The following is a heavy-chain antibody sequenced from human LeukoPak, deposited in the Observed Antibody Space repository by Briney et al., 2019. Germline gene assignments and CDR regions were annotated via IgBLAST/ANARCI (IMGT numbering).Heavy chain of an antibody. CDR2: ISTGGDST. J-gene: IGHJ4*02. D-gene: IGHD4-17*01. CDR3: ASGDDYGDYSAQDY. Sequence: PGGTLRLSCAASGFTFSNYGMNWVRQAPGKGLEWVSTISTGGDSTYYADSVKGRFTISRDNAKNTLYLQMNSLRAEDTAVYYCASGDDYGDYSAQDYWGQGTLVTVSS. CDR1: GFTFSNYG. V-gene: IGHV3-23*01.